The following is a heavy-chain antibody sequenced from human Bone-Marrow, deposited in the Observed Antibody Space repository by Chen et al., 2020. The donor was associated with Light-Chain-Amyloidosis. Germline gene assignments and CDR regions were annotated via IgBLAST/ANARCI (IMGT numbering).Heavy chain of an antibody. V-gene: IGHV3-23*01. CDR2: ISDRGSNT. CDR3: AKWDWNTNYFDD. CDR1: GFTFSSQP. J-gene: IGHJ4*02. D-gene: IGHD1-1*01. Sequence: EVQLLESGGGLVQPGGSLRLSCAASGFTFSSQPMSWVRQAPGKGLEWVSGISDRGSNTYYADSMEGWFTVSRDNSKNTLHLQMNSLGAEDTAVYYCAKWDWNTNYFDDWGQGTLVTVSS.